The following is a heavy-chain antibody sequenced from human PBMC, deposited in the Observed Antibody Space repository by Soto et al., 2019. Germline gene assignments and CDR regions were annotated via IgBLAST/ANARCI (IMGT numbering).Heavy chain of an antibody. CDR1: GGTFSSYA. D-gene: IGHD3-16*02. V-gene: IGHV1-69*01. CDR3: ARGDRTFGGVLVNYGMDV. Sequence: QVQLVQSGAEVKKPGSAVKVSCKASGGTFSSYAISWVRQAPGQGLEWMGGIIPIFGTANYAQKFQGRVTITADESTSTAYMELSRLRSEDTAVYYCARGDRTFGGVLVNYGMDVWGQGTTVTVSS. J-gene: IGHJ6*02. CDR2: IIPIFGTA.